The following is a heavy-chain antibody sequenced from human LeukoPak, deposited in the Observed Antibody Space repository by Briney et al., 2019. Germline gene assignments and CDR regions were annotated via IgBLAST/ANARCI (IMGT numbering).Heavy chain of an antibody. CDR1: GGSISSGGYS. CDR2: IYHSGST. V-gene: IGHV4-30-2*01. J-gene: IGHJ5*02. CDR3: ARAYNWFDP. Sequence: SQTLSLTCAVSGGSISSGGYSWSWIRQPPGKGLEWIGYIYHSGSTYYNPSLKSRVTISVDRSKNQFSLKLSSVTAADTAVYYYARAYNWFDPWGQGTLVTVSS.